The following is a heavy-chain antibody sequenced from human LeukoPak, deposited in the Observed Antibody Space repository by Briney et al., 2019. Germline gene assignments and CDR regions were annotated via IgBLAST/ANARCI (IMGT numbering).Heavy chain of an antibody. CDR1: GGTFSSYA. V-gene: IGHV1-69*04. J-gene: IGHJ3*02. D-gene: IGHD5-18*01. CDR2: IIPILGIA. Sequence: SVKVSCKASGGTFSSYAISWVRQAPGQGLEWMGRIIPILGIANYAQKFQGRVTITADKSTSTAYMELSSLRAEDTALYYCAKDISRLTASPHAFDIWGQGTMVTVSS. CDR3: AKDISRLTASPHAFDI.